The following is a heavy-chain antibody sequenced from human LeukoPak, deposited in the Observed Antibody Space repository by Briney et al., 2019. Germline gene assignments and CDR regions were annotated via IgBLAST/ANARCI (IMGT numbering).Heavy chain of an antibody. CDR1: GFTFSTYG. CDR3: AREGHSSSWYTDN. CDR2: VNSDGSST. V-gene: IGHV3-74*01. D-gene: IGHD6-13*01. Sequence: GRSLRLSCAASGFTFSTYGMNWVRQAPGKGLVWVSRVNSDGSSTTYADSVKGRFTISRDNAKNTLYLQMNSLRAEDTAVYYCAREGHSSSWYTDNWGQGTQVTVSS. J-gene: IGHJ4*02.